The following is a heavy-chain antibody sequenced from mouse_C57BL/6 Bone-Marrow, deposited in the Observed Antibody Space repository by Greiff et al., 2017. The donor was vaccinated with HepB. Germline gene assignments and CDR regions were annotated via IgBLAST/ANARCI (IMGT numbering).Heavy chain of an antibody. CDR3: ARWSVGENYFDY. CDR2: IWSGGST. Sequence: VKLMESGPGLVQPSQSLSITCTVSGFSFTSYGVHWVRQSPGKGLEWLGVIWSGGSTDYNAAFISRLIISTDNSKSQVFFKMNSLQADDTAIYYCARWSVGENYFDYWGQGTTLTVSS. D-gene: IGHD1-1*01. J-gene: IGHJ2*01. CDR1: GFSFTSYG. V-gene: IGHV2-2*01.